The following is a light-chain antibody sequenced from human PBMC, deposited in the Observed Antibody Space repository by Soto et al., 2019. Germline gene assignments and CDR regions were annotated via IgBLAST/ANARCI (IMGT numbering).Light chain of an antibody. CDR3: QQSFSPLLT. V-gene: IGKV1-39*01. J-gene: IGKJ4*01. CDR2: AAS. Sequence: DIQMTQSPSSVSASVGDRIIITCRASQTLNNYLTWFQQKPGKAPKVLIYAASTLQSGVPSSFSGSGSGAEFTLTISSLQPEDFATYYCQQSFSPLLTFGGGTKVDIK. CDR1: QTLNNY.